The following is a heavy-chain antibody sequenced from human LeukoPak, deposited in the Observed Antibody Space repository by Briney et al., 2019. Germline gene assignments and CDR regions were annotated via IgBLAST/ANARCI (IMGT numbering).Heavy chain of an antibody. CDR1: GFIFSSYG. Sequence: GGSLRLSCAASGFIFSSYGMHWVRQAPGKGLEWVAFIRYDGSNTYYADSVKGRFTISRDNAKNSLYLQMNSLRAEDTAVYYCATTQYDFWRLDYWGQGTLVTVSS. D-gene: IGHD3-3*01. J-gene: IGHJ4*02. V-gene: IGHV3-30*02. CDR2: IRYDGSNT. CDR3: ATTQYDFWRLDY.